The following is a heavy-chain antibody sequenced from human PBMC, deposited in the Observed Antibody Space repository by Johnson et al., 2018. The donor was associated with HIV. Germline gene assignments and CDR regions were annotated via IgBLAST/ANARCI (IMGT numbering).Heavy chain of an antibody. CDR3: ARATYSSAKAHAFDI. J-gene: IGHJ3*02. V-gene: IGHV3-7*04. CDR2: IKQDGSEK. D-gene: IGHD6-25*01. Sequence: VQLVESGGGLVQPGGSLRLSCAASGFTFSSYWMSWVRQVPGKGLEWVANIKQDGSEKYYVESVKGRFTISRDNAKNSLYLQMNSLRDEDTELYYCARATYSSAKAHAFDILGQGTMVTVSS. CDR1: GFTFSSYW.